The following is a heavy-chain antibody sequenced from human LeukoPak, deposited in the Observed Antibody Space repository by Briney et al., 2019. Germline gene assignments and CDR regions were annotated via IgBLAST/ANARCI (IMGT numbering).Heavy chain of an antibody. D-gene: IGHD2-21*01. CDR3: ARHGGAFDY. CDR2: VFPADSDA. Sequence: GESLKTSCKGSGYSFTTSWIGWVRQIPGKGLEWMGIVFPADSDARYSPSFQGQVTFSADKSISTAYLQWSSLKASDSAMYYCARHGGAFDYWGQGTLVTVSS. J-gene: IGHJ4*02. CDR1: GYSFTTSW. V-gene: IGHV5-51*01.